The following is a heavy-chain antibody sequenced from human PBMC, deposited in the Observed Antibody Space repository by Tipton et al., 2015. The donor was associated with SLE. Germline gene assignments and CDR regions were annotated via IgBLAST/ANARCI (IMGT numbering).Heavy chain of an antibody. V-gene: IGHV4-39*07. CDR2: VFDTGYT. J-gene: IGHJ4*02. CDR1: GGAIRNSPYY. CDR3: ASQYYDILTGYPYYFDY. D-gene: IGHD3-9*01. Sequence: GLVKLSETLSLTCHVAGGAIRNSPYYWAWIRQPRGKRLEWIGSVFDTGYTAYNPSLEGRMSISVDTSNNEFSLKLSSVTAADTAVYYCASQYYDILTGYPYYFDYWGQGTLVTVSS.